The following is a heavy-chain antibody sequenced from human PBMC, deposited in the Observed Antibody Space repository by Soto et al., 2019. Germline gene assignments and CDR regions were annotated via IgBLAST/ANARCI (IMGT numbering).Heavy chain of an antibody. CDR2: ISAYNGNT. CDR1: GYKFIRSG. CDR3: ALRRSGYYYCFDY. D-gene: IGHD3-22*01. Sequence: SCKASGYKFIRSGISWVRQAPGQGLEWMGWISAYNGNTNYAQKLQGRVTMTTDTSTSTAYMELRSLRSDDTAVYYCALRRSGYYYCFDYWGQVXLFTV. J-gene: IGHJ4*02. V-gene: IGHV1-18*01.